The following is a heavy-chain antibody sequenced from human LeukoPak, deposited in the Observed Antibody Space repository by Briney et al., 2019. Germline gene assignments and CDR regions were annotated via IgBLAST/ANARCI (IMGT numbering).Heavy chain of an antibody. J-gene: IGHJ4*02. CDR2: IYPGASDT. CDR3: AKALGRGTNYGFGDF. CDR1: VYIFTTYW. V-gene: IGHV5-51*01. Sequence: GSLRLSCKGSVYIFTTYWVACVRRMPGKGLEWMGIIYPGASDTRYSPSFQGQVTISADKSISTAYLQWSSLTASDTAMYYCAKALGRGTNYGFGDFWGQGTLVTVSS. D-gene: IGHD5-18*01.